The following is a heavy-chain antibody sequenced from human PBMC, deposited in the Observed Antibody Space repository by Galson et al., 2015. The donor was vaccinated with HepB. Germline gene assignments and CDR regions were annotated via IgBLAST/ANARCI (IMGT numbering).Heavy chain of an antibody. Sequence: SVKVSCKASGGTFSSYAISWVRQAPGQGLEWMGGIIPILGIANYAQKFQGRVTITADKSTSTAYMELSSLRSEDTAVYYCARGPVVVPAAMRFDYYYYYYMDVWGKGTTVTVSS. V-gene: IGHV1-69*10. D-gene: IGHD2-2*01. J-gene: IGHJ6*03. CDR3: ARGPVVVPAAMRFDYYYYYYMDV. CDR1: GGTFSSYA. CDR2: IIPILGIA.